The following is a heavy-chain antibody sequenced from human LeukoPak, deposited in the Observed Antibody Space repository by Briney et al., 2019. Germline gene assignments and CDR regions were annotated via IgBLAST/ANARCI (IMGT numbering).Heavy chain of an antibody. CDR3: ARAPACNGTTCYPNFLDF. CDR1: GFTFSDYS. D-gene: IGHD2-2*01. J-gene: IGHJ4*02. V-gene: IGHV3-48*01. Sequence: PGGSLRLSCAASGFTFSDYSMNWVRQAPGKGLEWLSYINNRSSSKYYADSVEGRFTVSRDNAKNSLYLQMNSLTGEDTAVYYCARAPACNGTTCYPNFLDFWGQGTLVTVSS. CDR2: INNRSSSK.